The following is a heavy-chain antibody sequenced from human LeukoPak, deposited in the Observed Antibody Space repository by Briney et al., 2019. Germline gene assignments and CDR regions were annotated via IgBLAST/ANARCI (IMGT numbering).Heavy chain of an antibody. CDR3: AIMHPYYDGSGYWVQ. Sequence: GGSLRLPCAASGFTFSSYAMSWVRQAPGKGLEWVSGISTSGGSSSYADSVKGRFTISRDNPRNTLYMQMNSLRAEDTALYYCAIMHPYYDGSGYWVQWGQGTLVTVSS. CDR2: ISTSGGSS. V-gene: IGHV3-23*01. D-gene: IGHD3-22*01. J-gene: IGHJ4*02. CDR1: GFTFSSYA.